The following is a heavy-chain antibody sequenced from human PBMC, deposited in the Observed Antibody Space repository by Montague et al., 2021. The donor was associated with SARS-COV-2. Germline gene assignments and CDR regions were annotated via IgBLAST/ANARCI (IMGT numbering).Heavy chain of an antibody. CDR1: GDSVSSNSAA. V-gene: IGHV6-1*01. CDR2: TYYRSKWFH. D-gene: IGHD6-19*01. CDR3: ANFAVSGTTADY. Sequence: CAISGDSVSSNSAAWNWIRQPPSRGLEWLGRTYYRSKWFHDYAIPVKSRIIINPDTSKNQFSLQLNSVTPEDTAVYYCANFAVSGTTADYWGQGILVTVSS. J-gene: IGHJ4*02.